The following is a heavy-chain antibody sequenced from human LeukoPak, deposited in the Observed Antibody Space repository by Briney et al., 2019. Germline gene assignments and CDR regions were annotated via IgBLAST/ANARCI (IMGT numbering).Heavy chain of an antibody. CDR3: ARGSYDILTGSAYGMDV. Sequence: KPSETLSLTCTVSGGSISSYYWSWIRQPAGKGLEWIGRIYTSGSTNYNPSLKSRVTMSVGTSKNQFSLKLSSVTAADTAVYYCARGSYDILTGSAYGMDVWGQGTTVTGSS. CDR1: GGSISSYY. CDR2: IYTSGST. V-gene: IGHV4-4*07. J-gene: IGHJ6*02. D-gene: IGHD3-9*01.